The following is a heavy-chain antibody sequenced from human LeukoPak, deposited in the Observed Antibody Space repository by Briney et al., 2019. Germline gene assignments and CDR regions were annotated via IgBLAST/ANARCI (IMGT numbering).Heavy chain of an antibody. CDR3: ARSQIVVVPAAIGPFDY. D-gene: IGHD2-2*01. CDR2: IYPGDSDT. CDR1: GYSFTSYW. J-gene: IGHJ4*02. V-gene: IGHV5-51*01. Sequence: TGESLKISCKGSGYSFTSYWIGWVRQMPGKGLEWMGIIYPGDSDTRYSPSFQGQVTISADKSISTAYLQWSSLKASDTAMYYCARSQIVVVPAAIGPFDYWGQGTLVTVSS.